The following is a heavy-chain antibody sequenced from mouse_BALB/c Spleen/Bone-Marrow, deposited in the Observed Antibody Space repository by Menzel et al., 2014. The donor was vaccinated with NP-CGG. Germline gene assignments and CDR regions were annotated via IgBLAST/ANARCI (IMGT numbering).Heavy chain of an antibody. J-gene: IGHJ4*01. CDR1: GDSITSGY. V-gene: IGHV3-8*02. CDR2: ISYSGST. CDR3: ARILLRSYAMDY. Sequence: DVKLQESGPSLVKPSQPLSLPCSVTGDSITSGYWNWIRKFPGNKLEYMGYISYSGSTYYNPSLKSRISITRDTSKNQYYLQLNSVTTEDTATYYCARILLRSYAMDYWGQGTSVTVSS. D-gene: IGHD1-1*01.